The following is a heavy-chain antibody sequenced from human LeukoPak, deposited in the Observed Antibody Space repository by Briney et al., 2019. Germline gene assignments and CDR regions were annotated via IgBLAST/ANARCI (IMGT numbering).Heavy chain of an antibody. V-gene: IGHV4-34*01. J-gene: IGHJ5*02. CDR1: GGSFSGYY. CDR3: ARRNMVRSHNWFDP. CDR2: INHSGST. Sequence: PSETLSLTCAVYGGSFSGYYWSWIRQPPGKGLEWIGEINHSGSTNYNPSLKSRVTISVDTSKNQFSLKLSSVTAADTAVYYCARRNMVRSHNWFDPWGQGTLVTVSS. D-gene: IGHD3-10*01.